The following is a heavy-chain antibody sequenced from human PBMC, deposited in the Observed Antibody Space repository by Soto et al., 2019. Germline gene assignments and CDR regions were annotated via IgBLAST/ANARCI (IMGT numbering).Heavy chain of an antibody. V-gene: IGHV5-51*01. J-gene: IGHJ4*02. CDR1: GYSFSSYW. CDR2: IYPDDSDT. CDR3: ARLHNFDNSGSPEGLEY. Sequence: GESLKISCKGSGYSFSSYWIGWVRQMPGKGLEWMGIIYPDDSDTRYIPSFQGQVTISVDKSVTTAYLQWSSLKASDTAMYYCARLHNFDNSGSPEGLEYWGPGTLVTVSS. D-gene: IGHD3-22*01.